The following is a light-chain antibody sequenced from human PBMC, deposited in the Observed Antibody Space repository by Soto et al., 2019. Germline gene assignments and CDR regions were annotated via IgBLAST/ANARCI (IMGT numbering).Light chain of an antibody. CDR3: NSYTTTSARV. V-gene: IGLV2-14*01. CDR2: EGS. Sequence: QSALTQPASVSGSPGQSITISCTGSSNDVGGFNFVSWYQQHPGKAPKVIIYEGSNRPSGVSDRFSGSKSGNTASLTISGLQAEDEADYYCNSYTTTSARVFGGGTKLTVL. J-gene: IGLJ3*02. CDR1: SNDVGGFNF.